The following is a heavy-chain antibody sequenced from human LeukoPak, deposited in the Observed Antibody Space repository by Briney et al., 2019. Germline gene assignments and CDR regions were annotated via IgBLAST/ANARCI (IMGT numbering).Heavy chain of an antibody. J-gene: IGHJ6*02. Sequence: PGGSLRLSCAASGFTFSSYSMNWVRQAPGKGLEWVSSISSSSSYIYYADSVKGRFTISRDNAKNSLYLQMNSLRAEDTAVYYCARDLRLMAYAPYYYYGMDVWGQGTTVTVSS. V-gene: IGHV3-21*01. CDR3: ARDLRLMAYAPYYYYGMDV. D-gene: IGHD2-8*01. CDR1: GFTFSSYS. CDR2: ISSSSSYI.